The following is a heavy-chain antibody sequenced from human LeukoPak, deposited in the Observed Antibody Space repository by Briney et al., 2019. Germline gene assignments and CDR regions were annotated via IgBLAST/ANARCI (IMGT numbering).Heavy chain of an antibody. V-gene: IGHV3-9*01. D-gene: IGHD3-22*01. CDR1: GFTFDDYA. CDR3: AKGLYYYDSSGYYNNYFDY. CDR2: ISWNSGSI. Sequence: GGSLRLSCAASGFTFDDYAMHWVRQAPGKGLEWVSGISWNSGSIGYADSVKGRFTISRDNAKKSLYLQMNSLRAEDTALYYCAKGLYYYDSSGYYNNYFDYWGQGTLVTVSS. J-gene: IGHJ4*02.